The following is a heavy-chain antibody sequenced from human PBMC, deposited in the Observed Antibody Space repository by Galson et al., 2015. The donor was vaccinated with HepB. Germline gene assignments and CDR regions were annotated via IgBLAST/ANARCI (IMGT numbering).Heavy chain of an antibody. CDR3: ARVFCSSTSCYAGASGMDV. V-gene: IGHV5-51*01. Sequence: QSGAEVKKPGESLKISCTGSGYSFTSYWIGWVRQMPGKGLEWMGIIYPGDSDTRYSPSFQGQVTISADKSISTAYLQWSSLKASDTAMYYCARVFCSSTSCYAGASGMDVWGQGTTVTVSS. CDR2: IYPGDSDT. CDR1: GYSFTSYW. D-gene: IGHD2-2*01. J-gene: IGHJ6*02.